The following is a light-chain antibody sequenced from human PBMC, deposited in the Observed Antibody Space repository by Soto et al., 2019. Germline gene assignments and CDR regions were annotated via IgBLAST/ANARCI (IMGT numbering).Light chain of an antibody. CDR3: QKYNSAPQT. CDR2: TAS. V-gene: IGKV1-27*01. CDR1: QGISNY. Sequence: DIQMTQSPSSLSASVGDRVTSTCRASQGISNYLAWYQQKPGKVPKLLIYTASTLQSGVPSRFIRSVSWTDFTLTISSVQSEDGATYSCQKYNSAPQTFGQGTKVEIK. J-gene: IGKJ1*01.